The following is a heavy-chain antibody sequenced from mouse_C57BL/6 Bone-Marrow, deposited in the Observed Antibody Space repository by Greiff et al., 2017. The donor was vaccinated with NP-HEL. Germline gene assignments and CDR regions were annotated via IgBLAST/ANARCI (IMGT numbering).Heavy chain of an antibody. CDR2: IRSKSNNYAT. J-gene: IGHJ2*01. Sequence: EVQVVESGGGLVQPKGSLKLSCAASGFSFNTSAMNWVRQAPGKGLEWVARIRSKSNNYATYYADSVKDRFTISRDDSESMLYLQMNNLKTEDTAMYYCVRHNWDYFDYWGQGTTLTVSS. V-gene: IGHV10-1*01. CDR3: VRHNWDYFDY. D-gene: IGHD4-1*01. CDR1: GFSFNTSA.